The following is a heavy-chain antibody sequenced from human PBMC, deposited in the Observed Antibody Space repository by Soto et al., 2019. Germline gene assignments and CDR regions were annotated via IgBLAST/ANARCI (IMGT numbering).Heavy chain of an antibody. CDR2: ISAYNGNT. CDR1: GFTFSNYG. V-gene: IGHV1-18*01. CDR3: ARPQNDILTDSYTNYFDP. D-gene: IGHD3-9*01. Sequence: QVQLVQSGAEVKKPGAPVKVSYKASGFTFSNYGITWLRQVPGQGLERMGWISAYNGNTVHAEEYQGRLTMTTDTSTSTAYMELRSLRPDDTAVYYCARPQNDILTDSYTNYFDPWGQGTLVTVSS. J-gene: IGHJ5*02.